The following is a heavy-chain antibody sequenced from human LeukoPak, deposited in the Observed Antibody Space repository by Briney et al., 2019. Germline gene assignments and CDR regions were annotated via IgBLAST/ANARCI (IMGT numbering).Heavy chain of an antibody. CDR1: GYTFTNYH. Sequence: GASVKVSCKASGYTFTNYHMHWVRQAPGQGLEWMGRIYPSSGGTNYAQKFQGRITLTTDTSINTAYMELSRLRFDDTAVYYCARDSGYSYGYRAFDYWGQGTLVSVSS. CDR2: IYPSSGGT. D-gene: IGHD5-18*01. J-gene: IGHJ4*02. CDR3: ARDSGYSYGYRAFDY. V-gene: IGHV1-2*06.